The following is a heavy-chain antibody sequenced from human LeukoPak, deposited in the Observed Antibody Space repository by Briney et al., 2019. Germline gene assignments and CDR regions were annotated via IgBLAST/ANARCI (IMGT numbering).Heavy chain of an antibody. CDR2: IYTSGST. Sequence: NPSQTLSLTCTVSGGSISSGSYYWSWIRQPAGKGLEWIGRIYTSGSTNYNPSLKSRVTISVDTSKNQFSLKLSSVTAADTAVYYCARVQYDFWSGYPLGWFDPWGPGTLVTVSS. CDR3: ARVQYDFWSGYPLGWFDP. V-gene: IGHV4-61*02. J-gene: IGHJ5*02. CDR1: GGSISSGSYY. D-gene: IGHD3-3*01.